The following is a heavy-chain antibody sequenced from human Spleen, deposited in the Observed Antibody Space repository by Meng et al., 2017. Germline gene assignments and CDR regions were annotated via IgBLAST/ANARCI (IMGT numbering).Heavy chain of an antibody. CDR3: ARGNYLYDSTGSYFFDY. Sequence: GSLRLSCTVSGGSISSGSYYWTWIRQPPGKGPEWIAYIYNSGSTNYNASLKSRVTISVDTSKNQFSLNLRSVTAADTAVYYCARGNYLYDSTGSYFFDYWGQGTLVTVSS. CDR1: GGSISSGSYY. CDR2: IYNSGST. J-gene: IGHJ4*02. D-gene: IGHD3-22*01. V-gene: IGHV4-61*01.